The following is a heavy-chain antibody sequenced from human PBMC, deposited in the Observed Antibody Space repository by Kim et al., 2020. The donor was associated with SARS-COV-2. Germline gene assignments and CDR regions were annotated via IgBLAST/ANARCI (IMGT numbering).Heavy chain of an antibody. CDR2: GT. Sequence: GTYELDSVKGRFTISRDNARNSMYLQMSNVRVEDTAIYYCAGGYGGQIPPWGQGTLVTVSS. D-gene: IGHD4-17*01. V-gene: IGHV3-7*01. J-gene: IGHJ5*02. CDR3: AGGYGGQIPP.